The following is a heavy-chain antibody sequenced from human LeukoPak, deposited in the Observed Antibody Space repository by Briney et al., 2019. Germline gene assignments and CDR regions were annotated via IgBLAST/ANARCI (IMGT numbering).Heavy chain of an antibody. CDR1: GFTFSDYY. CDR2: ISSSSSYT. Sequence: PGGSLRLSCAASGFTFSDYYMSWIRQAPGKGLEWVSYISSSSSYTNYADSVKGRFTISRDNAKNSLYLQMNSLRAEDTAVYYCARDRPRVVVVAATPLLGYFDYWGQGTLVTVSS. D-gene: IGHD2-15*01. CDR3: ARDRPRVVVVAATPLLGYFDY. J-gene: IGHJ4*02. V-gene: IGHV3-11*06.